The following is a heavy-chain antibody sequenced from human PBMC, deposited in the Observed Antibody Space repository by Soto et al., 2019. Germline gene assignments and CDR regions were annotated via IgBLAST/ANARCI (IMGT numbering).Heavy chain of an antibody. V-gene: IGHV2-5*02. CDR1: GFSLSTSRVG. Sequence: QITLKESGPTLVKPTQTLTLTCTFSGFSLSTSRVGVGWIRQPPGKALEWLAVIYWDDAKTYRPSLKSRLTITTDTSKNQVALTMTNMDPVDTATYYCEHAYGGRSLYWGQGTLVTVSS. D-gene: IGHD1-26*01. J-gene: IGHJ4*02. CDR2: IYWDDAK. CDR3: EHAYGGRSLY.